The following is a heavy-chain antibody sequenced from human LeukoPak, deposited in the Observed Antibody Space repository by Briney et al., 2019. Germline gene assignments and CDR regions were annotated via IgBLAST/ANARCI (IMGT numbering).Heavy chain of an antibody. D-gene: IGHD3-3*01. J-gene: IGHJ4*02. Sequence: SETLSLTCTVSVDSFTSVTDYWAWIRQPPGKGLEWIASGDYSGGTYYNPSLESPVAISADMSKNQISLKLTSVTGADTAVYYCARQLRFFGNFDYWGQGTLITVSS. V-gene: IGHV4-39*07. CDR1: VDSFTSVTDY. CDR3: ARQLRFFGNFDY. CDR2: GDYSGGT.